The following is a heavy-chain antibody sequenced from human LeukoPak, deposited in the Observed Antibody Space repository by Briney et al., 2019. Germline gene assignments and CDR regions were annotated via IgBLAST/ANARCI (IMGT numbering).Heavy chain of an antibody. CDR1: GFTFSGYW. J-gene: IGHJ4*02. Sequence: GGSLRLSCAASGFTFSGYWMTWVRQAPGEGLEWVANIKQDGSEKYYVDSVKGRLTISRDNAKNSLYLQMNSLRAEDTAVYYCARDLRAFFDYWGQGTLVTVSS. CDR3: ARDLRAFFDY. D-gene: IGHD5/OR15-5a*01. CDR2: IKQDGSEK. V-gene: IGHV3-7*01.